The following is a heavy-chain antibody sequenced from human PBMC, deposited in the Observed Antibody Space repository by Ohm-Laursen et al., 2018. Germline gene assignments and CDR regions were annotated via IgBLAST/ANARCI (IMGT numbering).Heavy chain of an antibody. CDR2: IYWNDDK. CDR1: GFSLSTGGVG. Sequence: PTQTLTLTCTFSGFSLSTGGVGVGWIRQPPGEALEWVALIYWNDDKNYSPSLKSRLTITKDSSKNQVVLIMTNMDPVDTATYYCAHVGCSGGSCYGLYFHPWGQGTLVTVSS. CDR3: AHVGCSGGSCYGLYFHP. D-gene: IGHD2-15*01. V-gene: IGHV2-5*01. J-gene: IGHJ1*01.